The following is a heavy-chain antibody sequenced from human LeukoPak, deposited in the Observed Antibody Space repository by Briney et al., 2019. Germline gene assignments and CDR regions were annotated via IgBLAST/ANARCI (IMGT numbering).Heavy chain of an antibody. V-gene: IGHV6-1*01. CDR1: GDSVSSNSAT. Sequence: SQTLSLTCAISGDSVSSNSATWNWIRQSPSRGLEWLGRTFYRSKWYNEYAVSVKSRTIVNPDTSTNHFSLQLNSVTPRDTAVYYCARYVTGAFDIWGLGTIVAVSS. CDR2: TFYRSKWYN. CDR3: ARYVTGAFDI. J-gene: IGHJ3*02. D-gene: IGHD2-21*02.